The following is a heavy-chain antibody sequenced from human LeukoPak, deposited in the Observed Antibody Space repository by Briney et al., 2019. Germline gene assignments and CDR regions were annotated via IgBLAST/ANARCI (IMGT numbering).Heavy chain of an antibody. J-gene: IGHJ4*02. CDR2: IIPILGIA. CDR1: GGTFSGYA. CDR3: ARLGMDTAMVSYFDY. D-gene: IGHD5-18*01. Sequence: ASVKVSCKASGGTFSGYAISWVRQAPGQGLEWMGRIIPILGIANYAQKFQGRVTITADKSTSTAYMELSSLRSEDTAVYYCARLGMDTAMVSYFDYWGQGTLVTVSS. V-gene: IGHV1-69*04.